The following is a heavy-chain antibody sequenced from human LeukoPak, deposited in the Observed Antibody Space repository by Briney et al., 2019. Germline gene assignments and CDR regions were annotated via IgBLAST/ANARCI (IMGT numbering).Heavy chain of an antibody. V-gene: IGHV4-39*07. J-gene: IGHJ4*02. CDR3: SRGRGILELFDY. CDR1: GGSISSSSYY. CDR2: IYYSGST. Sequence: SETLSLTCTVSGGSISSSSYYWGWIRQPPGKGLEWIGSIYYSGSTYYNPSLKSRVTISVDTSKNQFSLNLSSVTAADTAVYYCSRGRGILELFDYWGQGALVPVSS. D-gene: IGHD3-9*01.